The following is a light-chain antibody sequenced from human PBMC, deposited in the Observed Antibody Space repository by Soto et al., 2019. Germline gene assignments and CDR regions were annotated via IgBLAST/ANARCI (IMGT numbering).Light chain of an antibody. V-gene: IGKV3-15*01. J-gene: IGKJ1*01. Sequence: EIVMTQSPATLSVSPGERATLSCRASQSVGSNLAWYQQKPGQAPRLLIYGASTRATGIPARFSGSGSGTDFTLTISRLEPEDFAVYHCQQYDSSPRTFGQGTKVDIK. CDR3: QQYDSSPRT. CDR2: GAS. CDR1: QSVGSN.